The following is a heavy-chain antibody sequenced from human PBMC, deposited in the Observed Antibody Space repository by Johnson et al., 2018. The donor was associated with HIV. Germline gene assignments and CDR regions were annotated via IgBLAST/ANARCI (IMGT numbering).Heavy chain of an antibody. CDR2: IKWHGGST. CDR1: GFTFDDYG. J-gene: IGHJ3*02. Sequence: VQLVESGGRVVRPGGSLRLSCAASGFTFDDYGMSWVRQAPGKGLEWVSGIKWHGGSTDYADSVKGRFAISRDNSKNTLYLQMNSLRAEDTAVYYCAKDKGGYSSGWFAFDIWGQGTMVTVSS. CDR3: AKDKGGYSSGWFAFDI. D-gene: IGHD6-19*01. V-gene: IGHV3-20*04.